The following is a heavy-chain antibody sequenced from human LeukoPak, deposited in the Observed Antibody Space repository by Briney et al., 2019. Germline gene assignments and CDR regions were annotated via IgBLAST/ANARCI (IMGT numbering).Heavy chain of an antibody. J-gene: IGHJ4*02. CDR3: VGGAPNWGFDY. CDR2: IYPRDGST. Sequence: ASVKVSCKASGYTFTSNYIHWVRQAPGQGLEWMGMIYPRDGSTSYAQKFQGRVTVTRDTSTSTVHMELSGLRSEDTAVYYCVGGAPNWGFDYWGQGTLVTVSS. V-gene: IGHV1-46*01. D-gene: IGHD7-27*01. CDR1: GYTFTSNY.